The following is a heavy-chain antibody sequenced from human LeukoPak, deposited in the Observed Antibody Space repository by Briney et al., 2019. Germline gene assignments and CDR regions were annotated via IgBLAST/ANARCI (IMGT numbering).Heavy chain of an antibody. CDR3: ASLSGIAAAGQGFDY. CDR1: GYTFTSYY. CDR2: ISAYNGNT. J-gene: IGHJ4*02. Sequence: ASVKVSCKASGYTFTSYYMHWVRQAPGQGLEWMGWISAYNGNTNYAQKVQGRVTMTTDTSTSTAYMELRSLRSDDTAVYYCASLSGIAAAGQGFDYWGQGTLVTVSS. V-gene: IGHV1-18*04. D-gene: IGHD6-13*01.